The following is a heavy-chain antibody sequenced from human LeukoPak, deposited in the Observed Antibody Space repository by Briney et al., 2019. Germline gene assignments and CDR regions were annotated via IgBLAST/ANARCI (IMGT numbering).Heavy chain of an antibody. D-gene: IGHD5-18*01. Sequence: PSEALSLTCTVSGGSISSSSYYWGWIRQPPGKGLEWIGSIYYSGSTYYNPSLKSRVTISVDTSKNQFSLKLSSVTAADTAVYYCARDRGYSYMPDSRKLNWFDPWGQGTLVTVSS. CDR3: ARDRGYSYMPDSRKLNWFDP. V-gene: IGHV4-39*07. CDR1: GGSISSSSYY. CDR2: IYYSGST. J-gene: IGHJ5*02.